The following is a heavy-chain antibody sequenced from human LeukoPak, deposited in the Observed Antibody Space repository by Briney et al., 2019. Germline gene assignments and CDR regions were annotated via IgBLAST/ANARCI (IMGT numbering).Heavy chain of an antibody. V-gene: IGHV3-53*01. Sequence: GGSLRLSCAASGFTVSSNYMSWVRQAPGKGLEYISVTYSSGTTYYADSVKGRFTISRDNAKNSLYLQTNSLRAEDTAVYYCAREDSGWYNGGYWGQGTLVTVSS. CDR2: TYSSGTT. J-gene: IGHJ4*02. CDR1: GFTVSSNY. CDR3: AREDSGWYNGGY. D-gene: IGHD6-19*01.